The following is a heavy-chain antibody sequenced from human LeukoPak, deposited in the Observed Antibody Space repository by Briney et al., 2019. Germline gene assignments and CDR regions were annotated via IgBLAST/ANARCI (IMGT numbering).Heavy chain of an antibody. Sequence: GGSLRLSCAASGFTFSSYSMNWVRQAPGKGLEWVSYISSSSSTIFYADSVKGRFTISRDNAKNSLYLQMNSLRAEDTAVYYCARESGSFIRDYWGQGTLVTVSS. V-gene: IGHV3-48*04. J-gene: IGHJ4*02. D-gene: IGHD1-26*01. CDR1: GFTFSSYS. CDR3: ARESGSFIRDY. CDR2: ISSSSSTI.